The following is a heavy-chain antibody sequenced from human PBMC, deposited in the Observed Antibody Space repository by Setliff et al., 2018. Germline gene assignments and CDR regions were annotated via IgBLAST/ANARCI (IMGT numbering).Heavy chain of an antibody. D-gene: IGHD6-19*01. Sequence: PSETLSLTCAVYGGSFSGYYWSWIRQPPGKGREWIGEINHSGSTNYDPSLKSRVTISVDPSKNQFSLKLSSVTAADTAVYYCARGGIAVAGAYYFDFWGQGTLVTVSS. CDR2: INHSGST. CDR1: GGSFSGYY. J-gene: IGHJ4*02. CDR3: ARGGIAVAGAYYFDF. V-gene: IGHV4-34*01.